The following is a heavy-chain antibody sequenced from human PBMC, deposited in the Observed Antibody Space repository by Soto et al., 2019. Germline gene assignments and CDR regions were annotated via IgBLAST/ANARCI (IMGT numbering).Heavy chain of an antibody. CDR2: ISTDNGST. D-gene: IGHD3-9*01. J-gene: IGHJ4*02. V-gene: IGHV1-18*01. CDR3: TRDAKYYDIMTGYFVNDY. CDR1: GYTFSNFG. Sequence: QVQLVQSGGEVKKPGASVKVSCKASGYTFSNFGISWARQAPGQGLEWMGWISTDNGSTKYAQNLQGRVTMTTDTTTSPAYMELRSLRSDDTAVYYGTRDAKYYDIMTGYFVNDYWGQGTLVTVSS.